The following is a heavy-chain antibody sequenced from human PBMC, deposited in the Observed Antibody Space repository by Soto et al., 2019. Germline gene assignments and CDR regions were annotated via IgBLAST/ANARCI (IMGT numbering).Heavy chain of an antibody. V-gene: IGHV1-69*06. J-gene: IGHJ4*02. D-gene: IGHD3-22*01. CDR3: VYDSSGYYLFDY. Sequence: SVKVSCKASGGTFSSYAISWVRQAPGQGLEWMGGIIPIFGTANYAQKFQGRVAITADKSTSTAYMELSSLRSEDTAVYYCVYDSSGYYLFDYWGQGTLVTVSS. CDR1: GGTFSSYA. CDR2: IIPIFGTA.